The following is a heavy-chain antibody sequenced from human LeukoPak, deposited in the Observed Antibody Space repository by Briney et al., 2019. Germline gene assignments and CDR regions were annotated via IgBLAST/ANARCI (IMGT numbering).Heavy chain of an antibody. CDR2: INPSGGST. CDR1: GYTFTNYY. CDR3: AREIGMGAFDYYYYGMDV. V-gene: IGHV1-46*01. D-gene: IGHD3-16*01. J-gene: IGHJ6*02. Sequence: ASVKVSCKASGYTFTNYYMHWVRQAPGQGLEWMGIINPSGGSTSYAQKFQGRVTMTRDTSTSTVYKELSSLRSEDTAVYYRAREIGMGAFDYYYYGMDVWGQGTTVTVSS.